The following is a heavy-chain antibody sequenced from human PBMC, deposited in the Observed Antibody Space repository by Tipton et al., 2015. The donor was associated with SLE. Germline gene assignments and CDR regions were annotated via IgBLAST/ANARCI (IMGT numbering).Heavy chain of an antibody. CDR1: GGSFSGYY. CDR2: INHSGST. Sequence: GLVKPSETLSLTCAVYGGSFSGYYWSWIRQPPGKGLEWIGEINHSGSTNYNPSLKSRVTISVDTSKNQFSLKLSSVTAADTAVYYCAGLYSSSWLPFGYYYDGMYVWGQGTTVTVSS. CDR3: AGLYSSSWLPFGYYYDGMYV. V-gene: IGHV4-34*01. D-gene: IGHD6-13*01. J-gene: IGHJ6*02.